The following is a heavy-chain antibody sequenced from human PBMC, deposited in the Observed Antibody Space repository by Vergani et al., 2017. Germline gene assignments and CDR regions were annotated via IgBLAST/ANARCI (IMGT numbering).Heavy chain of an antibody. Sequence: EVQLLESGGGLVQPGGSLRLSCAASGFTFSSYAMGWVRQAPGTGLEWVSAISGSGGSTYYADSVKGRFTISRDNSKNTLYLQMNSLRAEDTAVYYWPKDGLFAIEQWLPRPYYYYGMDVGGQGTTVTVSS. CDR2: ISGSGGST. D-gene: IGHD6-19*01. V-gene: IGHV3-23*01. J-gene: IGHJ6*02. CDR1: GFTFSSYA. CDR3: PKDGLFAIEQWLPRPYYYYGMDV.